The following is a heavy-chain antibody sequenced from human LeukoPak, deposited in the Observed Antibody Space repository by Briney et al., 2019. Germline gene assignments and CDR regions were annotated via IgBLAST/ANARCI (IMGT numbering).Heavy chain of an antibody. V-gene: IGHV3-48*04. CDR3: TRRAPTGVTAGWFDP. CDR2: INRGSSII. J-gene: IGHJ5*02. D-gene: IGHD2-8*01. CDR1: GFTFSSYA. Sequence: GGSLRLSCAASGFTFSSYAMSWVRQAPGKGLEWVSYINRGSSIIYYADSVKGRFTISRDDADSSLYLQMNSPRVEDTAVYYCTRRAPTGVTAGWFDPWGQGTLVSVSS.